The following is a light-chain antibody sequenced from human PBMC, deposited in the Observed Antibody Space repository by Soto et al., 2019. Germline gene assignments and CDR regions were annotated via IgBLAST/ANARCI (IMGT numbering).Light chain of an antibody. CDR1: QDISNY. J-gene: IGKJ1*01. Sequence: DIQMTQSPSSLSASVGDRVTITCRASQDISNYLAWYQQKPGKVPWILIYAAYTLQSGVPSRFSGGVSGTDFTLTISSLQPEDVATYYCQKQSGGIRTFGQGNTVELK. V-gene: IGKV1-27*01. CDR2: AAY. CDR3: QKQSGGIRT.